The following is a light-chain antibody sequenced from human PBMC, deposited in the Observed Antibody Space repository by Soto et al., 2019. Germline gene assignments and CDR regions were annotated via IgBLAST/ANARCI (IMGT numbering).Light chain of an antibody. CDR1: QSINNW. Sequence: DIQMTQSPSTLSPSVGDRVTITCRASQSINNWLAWYQQKPGKAPKLLIYKGSSLESGVPSRFSGSGSGTEFTLTISSLQPDDFATYYCQQYNSYPWTFGQGTNVEIK. CDR3: QQYNSYPWT. CDR2: KGS. V-gene: IGKV1-5*03. J-gene: IGKJ1*01.